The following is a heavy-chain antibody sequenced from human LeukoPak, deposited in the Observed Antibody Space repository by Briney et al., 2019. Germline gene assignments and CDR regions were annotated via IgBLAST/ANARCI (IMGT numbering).Heavy chain of an antibody. CDR3: ARSPPLVRGVIDAFDI. CDR2: IYYSGST. Sequence: PSETLSLTCTVSGGSISSSSYYWGWIRQPPGKGLEWIGYIYYSGSTNYNPSLKSRVTISVDTSKNQFSLKLSSVTAADTAVYYCARSPPLVRGVIDAFDIWGQGTMVTVSS. D-gene: IGHD3-10*01. V-gene: IGHV4-61*05. CDR1: GGSISSSSYY. J-gene: IGHJ3*02.